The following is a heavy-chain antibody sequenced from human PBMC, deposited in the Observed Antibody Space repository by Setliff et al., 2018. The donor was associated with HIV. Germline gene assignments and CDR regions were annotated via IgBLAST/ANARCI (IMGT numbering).Heavy chain of an antibody. Sequence: GGSLRLSCKASGFAFTDYYMTWIRQAPGKGLEWIAYIRSSGTNTHYADSVRGRFTISRDNAENSLYLQMNSLRPEDTAVYYCAKQVSGYFDYWGQGALVTVSS. CDR1: GFAFTDYY. CDR2: IRSSGTNT. V-gene: IGHV3-11*01. J-gene: IGHJ4*02. CDR3: AKQVSGYFDY. D-gene: IGHD3-10*01.